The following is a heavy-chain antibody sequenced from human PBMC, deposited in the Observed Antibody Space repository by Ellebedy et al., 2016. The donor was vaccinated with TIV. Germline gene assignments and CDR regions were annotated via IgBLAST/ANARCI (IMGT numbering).Heavy chain of an antibody. CDR3: AKGQLGKVAGHPFDY. Sequence: PGGSLRLSCAASGFTFDDYTMHWVRQAPGKLLEWVSLISWDGGSTYYADSVKGRFTISRDNSKNSLYRQMNSLRTEDTALYYCAKGQLGKVAGHPFDYWGQGTLVTVSS. CDR1: GFTFDDYT. V-gene: IGHV3-43*01. D-gene: IGHD6-19*01. CDR2: ISWDGGST. J-gene: IGHJ4*02.